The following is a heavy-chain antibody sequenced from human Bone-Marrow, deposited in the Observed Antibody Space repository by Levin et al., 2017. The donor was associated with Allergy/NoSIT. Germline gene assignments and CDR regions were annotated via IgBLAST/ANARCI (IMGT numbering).Heavy chain of an antibody. CDR3: AKSTAKINCSGGSCYFFYFDY. J-gene: IGHJ4*02. V-gene: IGHV3-9*01. CDR2: ISWNSGSI. D-gene: IGHD2-15*01. Sequence: SLKISCAASGFTFDDYAMHWVRQAPGKGLEWVSGISWNSGSIGYADSVKGRFTISRDNAKNSLYLQMNSLRAEDTALYYCAKSTAKINCSGGSCYFFYFDYWGQGTLVTVSS. CDR1: GFTFDDYA.